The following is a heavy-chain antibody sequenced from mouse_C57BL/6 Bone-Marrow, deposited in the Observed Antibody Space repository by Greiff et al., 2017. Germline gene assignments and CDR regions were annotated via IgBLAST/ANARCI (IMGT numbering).Heavy chain of an antibody. J-gene: IGHJ2*01. CDR2: ISSGGSYT. D-gene: IGHD1-1*01. CDR1: GFTFSSYG. Sequence: DVHLVESGGDLVKPGGSLKLSCAASGFTFSSYGMSWVRQTPDKRLEWVATISSGGSYTYYPDSVKGRFTISRDNAKNTLYLQMSSLKSEDTAMYYCARQYYYGSRGYYFDYWGQGTTLTVSS. V-gene: IGHV5-6*01. CDR3: ARQYYYGSRGYYFDY.